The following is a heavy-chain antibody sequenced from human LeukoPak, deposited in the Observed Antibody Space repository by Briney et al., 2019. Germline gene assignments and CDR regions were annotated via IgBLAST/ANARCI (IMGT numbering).Heavy chain of an antibody. CDR2: ISYDGSSS. Sequence: PGGSLRLSCAASGFTFSSYGLHWVRQAPGKGLEWVAVISYDGSSSYYGDSVKGRFTISRDNSKSTLYLQMDSLRADDTAVYYCAKVEDGNTFDFDYWGQGTLVTVSS. CDR3: AKVEDGNTFDFDY. CDR1: GFTFSSYG. J-gene: IGHJ4*02. D-gene: IGHD4-23*01. V-gene: IGHV3-30*18.